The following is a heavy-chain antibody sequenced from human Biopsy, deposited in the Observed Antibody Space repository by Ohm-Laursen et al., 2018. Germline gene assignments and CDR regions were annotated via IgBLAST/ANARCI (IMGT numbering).Heavy chain of an antibody. V-gene: IGHV1-2*02. Sequence: GSSVKVSCKASGDAFLGYYLHWVRQAPGQGLEWMGSIYPNSGDTDFAQKFQGRVSMTRDTSVSTAYLELSSLRSDTTAIYYCTREHLEWSLPSWGQGTLVTVSS. CDR2: IYPNSGDT. CDR1: GDAFLGYY. CDR3: TREHLEWSLPS. J-gene: IGHJ4*02. D-gene: IGHD3-3*01.